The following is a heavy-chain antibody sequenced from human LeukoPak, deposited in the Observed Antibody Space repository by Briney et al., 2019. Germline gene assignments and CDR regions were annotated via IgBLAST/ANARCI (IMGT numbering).Heavy chain of an antibody. J-gene: IGHJ4*02. D-gene: IGHD6-13*01. CDR1: GFTFDDYA. V-gene: IGHV3-9*03. CDR3: AKDMGSSWFHYFDY. CDR2: ISWNSGSI. Sequence: PGRSLRLSCAASGFTFDDYAMHWVRQAPGKGLEWVSGISWNSGSIGYADSVKGRFTISRDNAKNSLYLQMNSLRAEDMALYYCAKDMGSSWFHYFDYWGQGTLVTVSS.